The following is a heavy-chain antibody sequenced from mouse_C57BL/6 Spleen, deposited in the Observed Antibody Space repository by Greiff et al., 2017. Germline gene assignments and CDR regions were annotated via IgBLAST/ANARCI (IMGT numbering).Heavy chain of an antibody. CDR1: GYSFTGYY. V-gene: IGHV1-42*01. Sequence: EVKLQQSGPELVKPGASVKISCKASGYSFTGYYMNWVKQSPEKSLEWIGEINPSTGGTTYNQKFKAKATLTVDKSSSTAYMQLKSLTSEDSAVYYCARRDYGYDEGVYYFDYWGQGTTLTVSS. D-gene: IGHD2-2*01. CDR2: INPSTGGT. CDR3: ARRDYGYDEGVYYFDY. J-gene: IGHJ2*01.